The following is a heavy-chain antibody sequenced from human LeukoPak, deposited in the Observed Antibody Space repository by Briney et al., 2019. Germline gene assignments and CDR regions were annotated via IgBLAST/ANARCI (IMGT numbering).Heavy chain of an antibody. V-gene: IGHV3-33*01. CDR1: GFTFSSYG. CDR2: IWYDGSNK. D-gene: IGHD3-10*01. Sequence: GGSLRLSCAASGFTFSSYGMHWVRQAPGKGLEWVAVIWYDGSNKYYADSVKGRFTISRDNSKNTLYLQMNSLRAEDTAVYYCARGGSSGWFGEWYHYYYYGMDVWGQGTTVTVSS. J-gene: IGHJ6*02. CDR3: ARGGSSGWFGEWYHYYYYGMDV.